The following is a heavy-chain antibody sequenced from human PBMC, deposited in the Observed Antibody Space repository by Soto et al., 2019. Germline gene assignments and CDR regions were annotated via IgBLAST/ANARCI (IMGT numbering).Heavy chain of an antibody. CDR2: IYYSGST. D-gene: IGHD3-10*01. Sequence: QVQLQESGPGLVKPSQTLSLTCTVSGGSISSGDYYWSWIRQHPGKGLEWIGYIYYSGSTYYNPSLKSRVTITVDTSKNQFSLKLTSVTAADTAVYYCATYGSGSYKPTTFDYWGQGTLVTVSS. CDR3: ATYGSGSYKPTTFDY. J-gene: IGHJ4*02. CDR1: GGSISSGDYY. V-gene: IGHV4-31*03.